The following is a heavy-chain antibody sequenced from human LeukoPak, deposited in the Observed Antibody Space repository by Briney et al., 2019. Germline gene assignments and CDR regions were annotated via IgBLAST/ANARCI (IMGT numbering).Heavy chain of an antibody. V-gene: IGHV4-4*07. CDR2: VYSSGST. CDR3: ARVGSGYDFFDY. CDR1: GGAISGYY. Sequence: SETLSLTCTVSGGAISGYYWSWIRQPAGKGLEWLGRVYSSGSTKYDPSLESRVTMSVDTSKNQFSLKLNFVTAADTAVYYCARVGSGYDFFDYWGQGTLVTVSS. J-gene: IGHJ4*02. D-gene: IGHD3/OR15-3a*01.